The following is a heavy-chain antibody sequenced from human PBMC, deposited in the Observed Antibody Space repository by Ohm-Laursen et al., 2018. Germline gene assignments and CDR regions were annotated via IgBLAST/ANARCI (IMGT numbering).Heavy chain of an antibody. V-gene: IGHV1-2*02. CDR2: INPNSGGT. D-gene: IGHD6-19*01. CDR1: GYTFTGYY. CDR3: ARDLTGIAVAGYWFDP. Sequence: SVKVSCKASGYTFTGYYMHWVRQAPGQGLEWMGWINPNSGGTNYAQKFQGRVTMTRDTSISTAYMELSRLRSDDTAVYYCARDLTGIAVAGYWFDPWGQGTLVTVSS. J-gene: IGHJ5*02.